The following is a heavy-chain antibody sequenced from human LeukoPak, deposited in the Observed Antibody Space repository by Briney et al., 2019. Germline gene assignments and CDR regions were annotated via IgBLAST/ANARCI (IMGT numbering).Heavy chain of an antibody. Sequence: GGSLRLSCAASGFTFSSYGMHWVRQAPGKGLEWVAVIWYDGSNKYYADSVKGRFTISRDNSKNTLYLQMNSLRAEDTAVYYCAREDYDYVWGSYSFGYWGQGTLVTVSS. V-gene: IGHV3-33*01. CDR3: AREDYDYVWGSYSFGY. CDR1: GFTFSSYG. CDR2: IWYDGSNK. J-gene: IGHJ4*02. D-gene: IGHD3-16*02.